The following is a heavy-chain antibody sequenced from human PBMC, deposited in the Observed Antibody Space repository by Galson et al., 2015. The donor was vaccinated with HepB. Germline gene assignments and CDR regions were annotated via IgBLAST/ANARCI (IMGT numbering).Heavy chain of an antibody. J-gene: IGHJ5*02. CDR2: INPNSGGT. D-gene: IGHD2-2*01. V-gene: IGHV1-2*02. CDR1: GYTFTGYY. CDR3: ARGGLGYCSSTSCFGWLDP. Sequence: SVKVSCKASGYTFTGYYMHWVRQAPGQGLEWMGWINPNSGGTNYAQKFQGRVTMTRDTSISTAYMELSRLRSDDTAVYYCARGGLGYCSSTSCFGWLDPWGQGTLATVSS.